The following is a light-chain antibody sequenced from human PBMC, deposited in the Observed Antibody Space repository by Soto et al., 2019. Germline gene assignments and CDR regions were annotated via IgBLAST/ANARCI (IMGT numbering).Light chain of an antibody. J-gene: IGKJ5*01. CDR3: MQSTQLPAT. Sequence: DVVMTQTPLSLSVAPGQPASISCKSSQSLLHITGETFLFWYLQKPGQSPQLLIYEVSTRVSGVPDRFSGSGSGTDFTLEISRVETDDVGIYYCMQSTQLPATFGQGTRLGIE. V-gene: IGKV2D-29*02. CDR2: EVS. CDR1: QSLLHITGETF.